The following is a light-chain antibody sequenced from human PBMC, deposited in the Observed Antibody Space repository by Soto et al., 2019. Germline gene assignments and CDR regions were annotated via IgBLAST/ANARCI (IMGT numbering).Light chain of an antibody. V-gene: IGKV3-20*01. CDR2: GAS. CDR3: HQYGSSPPWT. J-gene: IGKJ1*01. CDR1: QSFSSDS. Sequence: EIVGTQSPGTMSLSPWVRATLSCRASQSFSSDSLAGYQQKPGQDPRLLIYGASIRATGKPDRFSGGGPGTDFTLTITRLEPEDFAVYYCHQYGSSPPWTFGQGTKVEI.